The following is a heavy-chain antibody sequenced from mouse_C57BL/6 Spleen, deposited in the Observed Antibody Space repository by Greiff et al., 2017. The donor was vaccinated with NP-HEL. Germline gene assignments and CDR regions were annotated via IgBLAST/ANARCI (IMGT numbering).Heavy chain of an antibody. V-gene: IGHV1-64*01. Sequence: VQLQQPGAELVKPGASVKLSCKASGYTFTSYWMHWVKQRPGQGLEWIGMIHPNSGSTNYNEKFKSKATLTVDKSSSTAYMQLSSLTSEDSAVYYCARGDGYPAYWGQGTLVTVSA. CDR3: ARGDGYPAY. D-gene: IGHD2-3*01. CDR2: IHPNSGST. J-gene: IGHJ3*01. CDR1: GYTFTSYW.